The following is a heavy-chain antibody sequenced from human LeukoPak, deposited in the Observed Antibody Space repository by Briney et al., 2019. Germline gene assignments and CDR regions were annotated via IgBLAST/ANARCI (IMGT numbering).Heavy chain of an antibody. Sequence: SETLSLTCAVYGGSFSGYYWSWNRQPPGKGLEWIGEINHSGSTNYNPSLKSRVTISVDTSKNQFSLKLSSVTAADTAVYYCARYLVGATSCFDYWGQGTLVTVSS. CDR1: GGSFSGYY. D-gene: IGHD1-26*01. J-gene: IGHJ4*02. CDR3: ARYLVGATSCFDY. V-gene: IGHV4-34*01. CDR2: INHSGST.